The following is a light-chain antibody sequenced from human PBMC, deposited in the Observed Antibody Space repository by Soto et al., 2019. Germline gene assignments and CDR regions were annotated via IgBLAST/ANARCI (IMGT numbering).Light chain of an antibody. V-gene: IGKV3-20*01. CDR1: QSVSSSY. CDR3: QQYGSSPLYT. CDR2: GGS. J-gene: IGKJ2*01. Sequence: EIVLTQSPGTLSLSPGERATLSCRASQSVSSSYLAWYQQKPGQAPRLLIYGGSSRVTGIPDRFSGSGSGTDFTFTISRLEPEDFAVYYCQQYGSSPLYTFGQGTKLEIK.